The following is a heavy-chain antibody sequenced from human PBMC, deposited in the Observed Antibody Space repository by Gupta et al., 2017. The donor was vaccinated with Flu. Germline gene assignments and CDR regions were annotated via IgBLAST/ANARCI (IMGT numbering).Heavy chain of an antibody. CDR1: GFTFSNAW. Sequence: EGQLVESGGGLVKPGGSLRLSCAASGFTFSNAWMSWVRQAPGKGLQWVGRIRSKFDGGTTDFASHVKGRFTISRDDSKNTLYLQMSSLTTADTAVYYCATDNTVYDSAPYFDNWGQGTLVTVSS. J-gene: IGHJ4*02. CDR3: ATDNTVYDSAPYFDN. CDR2: IRSKFDGGTT. V-gene: IGHV3-15*01. D-gene: IGHD5/OR15-5a*01.